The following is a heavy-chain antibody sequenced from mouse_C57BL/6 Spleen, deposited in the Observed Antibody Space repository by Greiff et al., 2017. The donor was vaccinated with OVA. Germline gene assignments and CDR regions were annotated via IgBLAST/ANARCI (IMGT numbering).Heavy chain of an antibody. Sequence: QVQLKQSGPELVKPGASVKISCKASGYAFSSSWMNWVKQRPGKGLEWIGRIYPGDGDTNYNGKFKGKATLTAAKSSSTAYMQLSSLTSADSSVYFCASAGSRYFAFWGPGTTLTVSS. CDR3: ASAGSRYFAF. CDR2: IYPGDGDT. V-gene: IGHV1-82*01. CDR1: GYAFSSSW. J-gene: IGHJ2*01. D-gene: IGHD4-1*01.